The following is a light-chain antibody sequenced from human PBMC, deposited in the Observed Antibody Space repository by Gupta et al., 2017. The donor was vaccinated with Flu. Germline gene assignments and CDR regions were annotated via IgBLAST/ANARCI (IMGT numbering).Light chain of an antibody. CDR3: QQYYSTPLT. Sequence: DIVMTQSPDSLAVSLGGRATINFKSSQSVLYSSNNKSYLAWYQQRPGHPPKLLIYGAATRESGVPERFSGSGSGTDFTLTISSLQAEDAAVYYCQQYYSTPLTFGGGTKVEIK. V-gene: IGKV4-1*01. J-gene: IGKJ4*01. CDR1: QSVLYSSNNKSY. CDR2: GAA.